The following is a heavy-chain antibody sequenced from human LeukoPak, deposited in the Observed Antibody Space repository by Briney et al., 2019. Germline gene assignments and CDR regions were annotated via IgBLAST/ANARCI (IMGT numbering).Heavy chain of an antibody. CDR1: GFTFSSYA. CDR3: AKAIDSSGYYLDPFDY. Sequence: PARSLRLSCAASGFTFSSYAMHWVRQAPGKGLEWVAVISYDGSNKYYADSVKGRFTISRDNSKNTLYLQMNSLRAEDTAVYFCAKAIDSSGYYLDPFDYWGQGTLVTVSS. V-gene: IGHV3-30*04. CDR2: ISYDGSNK. D-gene: IGHD3-22*01. J-gene: IGHJ4*02.